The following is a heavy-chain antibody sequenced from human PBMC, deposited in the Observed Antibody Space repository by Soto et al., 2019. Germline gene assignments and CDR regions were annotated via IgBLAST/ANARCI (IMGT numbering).Heavy chain of an antibody. Sequence: GGSLRLSCTASGITFSSYGMHWVRQAPGKGLEWVAVISYDGSNKYYADSVKGRFTISRDNSENTLYLQMNSLRAEDTAVYYCAKDRQYCSGGSCYYMDVWGKGTTVTVSS. CDR2: ISYDGSNK. CDR3: AKDRQYCSGGSCYYMDV. J-gene: IGHJ6*03. V-gene: IGHV3-30*18. D-gene: IGHD2-15*01. CDR1: GITFSSYG.